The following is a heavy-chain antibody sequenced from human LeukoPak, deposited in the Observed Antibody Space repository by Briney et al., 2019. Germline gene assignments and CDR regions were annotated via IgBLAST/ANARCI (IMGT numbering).Heavy chain of an antibody. J-gene: IGHJ4*02. CDR2: IKQDGSEK. V-gene: IGHV3-7*05. D-gene: IGHD5-12*01. CDR1: GITFSSFW. Sequence: GSLRLSCAASGITFSSFWMSWVRQAPGKGLEWVANIKQDGSEKYYVDSVKGRFTISRDNAKNSLYLQMNSLRAEDTAVYYCARPVVATNLDYWGQGTLVTVSS. CDR3: ARPVVATNLDY.